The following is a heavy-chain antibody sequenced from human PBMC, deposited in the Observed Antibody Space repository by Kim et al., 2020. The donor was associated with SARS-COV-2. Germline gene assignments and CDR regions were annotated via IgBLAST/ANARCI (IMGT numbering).Heavy chain of an antibody. D-gene: IGHD3-22*01. CDR2: ISYDGSNR. CDR1: GFTFSSYG. J-gene: IGHJ5*02. Sequence: GGSLRLSCAASGFTFSSYGMHWVRQAPGKGLEWVAVISYDGSNRYYADSVKGRFTISRDNSKNTLYLQMNSLRAEDTAVYYCAKDQYYYDSSGTSWGQGT. V-gene: IGHV3-30*18. CDR3: AKDQYYYDSSGTS.